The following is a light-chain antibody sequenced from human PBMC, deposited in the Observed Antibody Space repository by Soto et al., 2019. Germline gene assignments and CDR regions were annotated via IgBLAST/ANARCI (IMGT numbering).Light chain of an antibody. J-gene: IGLJ2*01. Sequence: QSALTQPASVSGSPGQSITISCTGTSSDVGGSKYVSWYQQHPGKAPKLIIYEATNRPSGVSNRFSGSKSGNTASLTVSGLQAGDEADYYCCSYTNTKGLVFGGGTKLTVL. V-gene: IGLV2-14*01. CDR1: SSDVGGSKY. CDR2: EAT. CDR3: CSYTNTKGLV.